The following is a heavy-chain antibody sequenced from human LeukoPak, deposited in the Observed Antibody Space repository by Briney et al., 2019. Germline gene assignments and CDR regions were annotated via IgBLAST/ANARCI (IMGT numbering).Heavy chain of an antibody. CDR1: GFTFSSYG. J-gene: IGHJ4*02. CDR3: AIYDFWSGYSDY. Sequence: PGRSLRLSCAASGFTFSSYGMHWVRQAPGKGLEWVSYNSSSSSYIYYADSVKGRFTISRDNAKNSLYLQMHSLRAEDTAVYYCAIYDFWSGYSDYWGQGTLVTVSS. V-gene: IGHV3-21*01. CDR2: NSSSSSYI. D-gene: IGHD3-3*01.